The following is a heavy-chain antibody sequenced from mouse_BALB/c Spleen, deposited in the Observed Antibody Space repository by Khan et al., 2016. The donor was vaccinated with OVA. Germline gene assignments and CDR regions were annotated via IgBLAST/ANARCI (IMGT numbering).Heavy chain of an antibody. CDR2: ISSLAYNF. CDR1: GFTFSDYG. J-gene: IGHJ3*01. D-gene: IGHD3-1*01. V-gene: IGHV5-15*02. Sequence: EVELVESGGGLVQPGGSRKLSCAASGFTFSDYGMAWIRQGPGKGPEWITFISSLAYNFSYADTVTGRFTISRANAKNTLSLEMNSVRAEDTAMYYCARGGTGGFAYWGQGTLVTVSA. CDR3: ARGGTGGFAY.